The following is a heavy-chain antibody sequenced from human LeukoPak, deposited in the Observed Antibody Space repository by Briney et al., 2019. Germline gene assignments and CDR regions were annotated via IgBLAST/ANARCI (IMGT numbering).Heavy chain of an antibody. V-gene: IGHV3-7*01. J-gene: IGHJ4*02. D-gene: IGHD5-12*01. CDR1: GFTFTNYW. Sequence: GGSLRLSCVASGFTFTNYWMNWVRQAPGKGLEWVANIKQEGSEKSYVDSLKGRFTISRDNAKNSLYLQMNSLRVEDTAVYYCAGGSGWLIDYWGQGTLVTVSS. CDR3: AGGSGWLIDY. CDR2: IKQEGSEK.